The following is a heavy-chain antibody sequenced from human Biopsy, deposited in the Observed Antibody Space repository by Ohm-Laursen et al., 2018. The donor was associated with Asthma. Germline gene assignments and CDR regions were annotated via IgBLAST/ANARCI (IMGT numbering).Heavy chain of an antibody. CDR2: ISSSGSTK. J-gene: IGHJ6*02. CDR3: ARVLESSSRGPFYCFALDV. D-gene: IGHD6-13*01. CDR1: GFSFGDFF. V-gene: IGHV3-11*01. Sequence: SLRLSCAASGFSFGDFFMTWVRQAPGKGLEWVAPISSSGSTKYPSESVLGRCTISRDNTQKSMTLELRSLRVEDTAIYYCARVLESSSRGPFYCFALDVWGQVTPVAVAS.